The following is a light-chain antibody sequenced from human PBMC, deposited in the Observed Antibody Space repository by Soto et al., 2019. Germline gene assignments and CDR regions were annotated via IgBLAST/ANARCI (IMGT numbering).Light chain of an antibody. V-gene: IGKV3-15*01. CDR1: QSVSSN. Sequence: EIVLTQSPATLSVSPGERATLSCRASQSVSSNLAWYQQKPGQAPRLLIYGASTRATGIPARFSSSGSGTEFTLTISSLQSEDFAVYYCQQYNNWPPTFGQGTKVDIK. CDR3: QQYNNWPPT. J-gene: IGKJ1*01. CDR2: GAS.